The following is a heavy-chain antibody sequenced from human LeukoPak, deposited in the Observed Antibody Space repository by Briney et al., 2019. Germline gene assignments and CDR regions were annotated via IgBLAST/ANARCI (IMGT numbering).Heavy chain of an antibody. CDR1: GFTFSSYW. D-gene: IGHD3-22*01. CDR2: INKDGNRK. V-gene: IGHV3-7*01. J-gene: IGHJ4*02. CDR3: ARHDNSDHYRFDY. Sequence: HPGGSLRLSCAASGFTFSSYWMSWVRQTPGKGLEWVANINKDGNRKNFVDSVKGRFTISRDNAKNSLFLQMDSLRAEDTATYLCARHDNSDHYRFDYWGQGTLVTISS.